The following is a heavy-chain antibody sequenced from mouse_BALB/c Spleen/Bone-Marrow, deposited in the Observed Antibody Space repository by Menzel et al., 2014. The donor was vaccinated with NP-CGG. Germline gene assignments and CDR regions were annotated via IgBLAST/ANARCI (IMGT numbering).Heavy chain of an antibody. D-gene: IGHD2-14*01. Sequence: VQRVESGPGLVAPSQSLSITCTVSGFSLSSYSVHWVRQPPGKGLEWLGMIWGGGGTDYNSALKSRLSISKDNSKSQVFLKMNSLQTDDTAMYYCARREVYRYGYYAMDYWGQGTSVTVSS. CDR2: IWGGGGT. CDR1: GFSLSSYS. J-gene: IGHJ4*01. V-gene: IGHV2-6-4*01. CDR3: ARREVYRYGYYAMDY.